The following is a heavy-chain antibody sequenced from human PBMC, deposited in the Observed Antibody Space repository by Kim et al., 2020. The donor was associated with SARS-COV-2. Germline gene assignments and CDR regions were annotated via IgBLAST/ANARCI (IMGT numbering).Heavy chain of an antibody. CDR2: IYYSGST. CDR3: ASRPSSSWAKFDY. D-gene: IGHD6-13*01. J-gene: IGHJ4*02. V-gene: IGHV4-39*01. CDR1: GGSISSSSYY. Sequence: SETLSLTCTVSGGSISSSSYYWGWIRQPPGKGLEWIGSIYYSGSTYYNPSLKSRVTISVDTSKNQFSLKLSSVTAADTAVYYCASRPSSSWAKFDYWGPGTLVTVSS.